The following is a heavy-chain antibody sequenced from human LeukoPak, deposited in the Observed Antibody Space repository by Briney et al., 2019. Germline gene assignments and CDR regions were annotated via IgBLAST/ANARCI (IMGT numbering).Heavy chain of an antibody. CDR3: ARFKSLDS. CDR2: IKPDGSEK. Sequence: PGGSLRLSCAASGFTISTSWMSWVRQALGKGLEWVANIKPDGSEKYYVDSVKGRFTISRDNAKNSLYLQMNSLRDEDTAVYYCARFKSLDSWGRGTLVTVSS. J-gene: IGHJ4*02. CDR1: GFTISTSW. V-gene: IGHV3-7*01.